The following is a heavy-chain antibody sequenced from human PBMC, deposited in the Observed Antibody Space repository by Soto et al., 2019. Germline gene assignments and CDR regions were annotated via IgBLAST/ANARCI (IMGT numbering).Heavy chain of an antibody. CDR1: GFTFSNAW. CDR2: VKSRILGETT. Sequence: EVQLVESGGDLVKPGGSLRLSCAASGFTFSNAWMHWVRQAPGKGLEWVGRVKSRILGETTDYAAPVKGRFTISRDDSTSTVYLQMISLKTDDTAVYYCTTGFSSAWVGFDSWAQGTMVTVSS. V-gene: IGHV3-15*07. J-gene: IGHJ4*02. D-gene: IGHD1-26*01. CDR3: TTGFSSAWVGFDS.